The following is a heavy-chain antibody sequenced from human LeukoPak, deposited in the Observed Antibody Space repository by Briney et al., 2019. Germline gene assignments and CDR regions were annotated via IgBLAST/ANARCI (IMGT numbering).Heavy chain of an antibody. D-gene: IGHD1-1*01. CDR1: GFTFSTCA. CDR3: ARSPIDNSREGVDY. Sequence: GGSLRLSCAASGFTFSTCAMSWVRQAPGKGLEWVSAISTSGGNTYYGDSVKGRFTISRDNSQDTLYLQMTSLRAEDTAIYYCARSPIDNSREGVDYWGQGTLVTVSS. J-gene: IGHJ4*02. CDR2: ISTSGGNT. V-gene: IGHV3-23*01.